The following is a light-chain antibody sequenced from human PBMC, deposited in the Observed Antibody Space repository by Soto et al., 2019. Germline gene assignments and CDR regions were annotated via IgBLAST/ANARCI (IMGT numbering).Light chain of an antibody. V-gene: IGLV2-14*01. Sequence: QSVLTQPASVSGSPGQSITISCTGTSSDVGGYNYVSWYQQHPGKAPKLMIYDVSNRPSGVSKRFSGSKSGNTASLTISGLQAEDEADYYCSSYTSSSTPWVFGGGTKVTVL. CDR2: DVS. J-gene: IGLJ3*02. CDR1: SSDVGGYNY. CDR3: SSYTSSSTPWV.